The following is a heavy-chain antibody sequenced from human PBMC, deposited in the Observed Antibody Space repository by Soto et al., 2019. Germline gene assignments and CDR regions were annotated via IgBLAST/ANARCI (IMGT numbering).Heavy chain of an antibody. Sequence: GGSXRLXXAASGFTFRXXAMXXVXQAPGKGLEWVSGISGSGGVTSYADSVKGRFTISRDNSKNTLYLQMNSLRAEDTAVYYCAKDLVVVTAIFDYWGQGTLVTVSS. CDR1: GFTFRXXA. CDR2: ISGSGGVT. CDR3: AKDLVVVTAIFDY. V-gene: IGHV3-23*01. D-gene: IGHD2-15*01. J-gene: IGHJ4*02.